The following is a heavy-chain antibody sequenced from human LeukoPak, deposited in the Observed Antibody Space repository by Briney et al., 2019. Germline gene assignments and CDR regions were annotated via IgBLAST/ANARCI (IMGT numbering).Heavy chain of an antibody. V-gene: IGHV3-30-3*01. CDR3: AKDRITMIVVVTFDY. D-gene: IGHD3-22*01. Sequence: GGSLRLSCAASGFTFSSYAMHWVRQAPGKGLEWVAVISYDGSNKYYADSVKGRFTISKDNSKNTLYLQMNSLRAEDTAVYYCAKDRITMIVVVTFDYWGQGTLVTVSS. CDR2: ISYDGSNK. CDR1: GFTFSSYA. J-gene: IGHJ4*02.